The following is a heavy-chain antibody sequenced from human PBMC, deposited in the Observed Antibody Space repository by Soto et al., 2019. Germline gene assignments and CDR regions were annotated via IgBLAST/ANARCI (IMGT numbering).Heavy chain of an antibody. J-gene: IGHJ3*02. CDR1: SGSIRTSY. D-gene: IGHD2-21*02. V-gene: IGHV4-59*01. CDR2: IHNSGNT. CDR3: ARLQYTVVTPIDM. Sequence: QVQLQESGPGLVKPSETLSLTCTAPSGSIRTSYWTWIRQFPGKRLEWIAHIHNSGNTNSNPSLKSRVTISMDTSKNQISLRLTSVTAADTAMYYCARLQYTVVTPIDMWGQGTMVTVSS.